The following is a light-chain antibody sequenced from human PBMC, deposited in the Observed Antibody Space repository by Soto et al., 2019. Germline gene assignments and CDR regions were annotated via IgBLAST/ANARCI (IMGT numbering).Light chain of an antibody. CDR1: QSISSY. J-gene: IGKJ3*01. Sequence: DIQMTQSPSSLSASVGDRVTITCRASQSISSYLNWYQQKPGKAPELLIYAASSLQSGVPSRFSGSGSGTDFTLTISSLQPEDFATYYCQQSYSTPRPFGPGNKVHIK. CDR2: AAS. V-gene: IGKV1-39*01. CDR3: QQSYSTPRP.